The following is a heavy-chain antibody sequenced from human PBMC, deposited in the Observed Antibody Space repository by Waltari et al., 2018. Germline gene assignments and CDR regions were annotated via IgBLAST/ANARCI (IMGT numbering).Heavy chain of an antibody. D-gene: IGHD6-19*01. CDR2: IYHSGRT. CDR3: AREGIAVAGGEAGGPFFDY. CDR1: GYSISSGYY. J-gene: IGHJ4*02. V-gene: IGHV4-38-2*02. Sequence: QVQLQESGPGLVKPSETLSLTCAVSGYSISSGYYWGWIRQPPGKGLEWIGSIYHSGRTYYNPSLKSRVTISVDTAKNQFSLKLSSVTAADTAVYYCAREGIAVAGGEAGGPFFDYWGQGTLVTVSS.